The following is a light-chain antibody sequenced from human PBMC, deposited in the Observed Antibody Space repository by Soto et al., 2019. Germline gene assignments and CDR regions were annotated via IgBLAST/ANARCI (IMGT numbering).Light chain of an antibody. CDR2: KAS. CDR1: QTISSW. Sequence: DIQMTQSPSTLSGSVGDRVTITCRASQTISSWLAGYQQKPGKAPKLLIYKASTLKSGVPSRFSGSGSGTEFTLPISSLQPDDFATYYCQHYKSYSEAFGQGTKVELK. V-gene: IGKV1-5*03. CDR3: QHYKSYSEA. J-gene: IGKJ1*01.